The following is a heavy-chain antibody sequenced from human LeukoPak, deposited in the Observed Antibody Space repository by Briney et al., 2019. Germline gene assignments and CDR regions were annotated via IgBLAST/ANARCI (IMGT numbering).Heavy chain of an antibody. CDR3: AKNTFCSSSSCQTALDY. CDR2: ISSTSTYM. D-gene: IGHD2-15*01. V-gene: IGHV3-21*01. CDR1: GFTFSSYS. Sequence: KSGGSLRLSCAASGFTFSSYSINWVRQAPGKGLEWVSSISSTSTYMYYADSVKGRFTISRDNAKSSLFLQMNSLRAEDTAVYYCAKNTFCSSSSCQTALDYWGQGTLVTVSS. J-gene: IGHJ4*02.